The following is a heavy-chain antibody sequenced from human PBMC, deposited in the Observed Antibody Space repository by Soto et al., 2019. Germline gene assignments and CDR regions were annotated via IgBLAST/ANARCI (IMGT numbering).Heavy chain of an antibody. CDR3: ARDRTVVTPRLSWFDP. CDR1: GGTFSSYA. D-gene: IGHD2-21*02. CDR2: IIPIFGTA. J-gene: IGHJ5*02. Sequence: AAVKVSCKASGGTFSSYAISWVRHAPGQGLEWMGGIIPIFGTANYAQKFQGRVTITADKSTSTAYMELSSLRSEDTAVYYCARDRTVVTPRLSWFDPWGQGTLVTVSS. V-gene: IGHV1-69*06.